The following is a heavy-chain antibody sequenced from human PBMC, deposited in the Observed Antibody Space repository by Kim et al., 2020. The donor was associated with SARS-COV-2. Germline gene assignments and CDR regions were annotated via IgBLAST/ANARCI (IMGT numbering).Heavy chain of an antibody. V-gene: IGHV1-69*13. D-gene: IGHD2-2*02. CDR3: ARDRVAAAILYYYYYGMDV. CDR1: GGTFSSYA. CDR2: IIHIFGTA. J-gene: IGHJ6*02. Sequence: SVKVSCKASGGTFSSYAISWVRQAPGQGLEWMGGIIHIFGTANYAQKFQGRVTITADESTSTAYMELSSLRSEDTAVYYCARDRVAAAILYYYYYGMDVWGQGTTVTVSS.